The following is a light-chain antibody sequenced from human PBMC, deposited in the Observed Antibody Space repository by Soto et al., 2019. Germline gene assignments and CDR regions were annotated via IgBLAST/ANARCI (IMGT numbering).Light chain of an antibody. J-gene: IGKJ4*01. CDR2: GTS. V-gene: IGKV3-20*01. CDR1: QSISNNH. CDR3: EYYGTSIT. Sequence: EIVLTQSPGTLSLSPGERVTLSCRASQSISNNHLAWYQQKPGQAPRLLIHGTSNRATGIPDRLSGSGSGTDFTLTFSRLEPEDFAVYYCEYYGTSITFGGGTKVDIK.